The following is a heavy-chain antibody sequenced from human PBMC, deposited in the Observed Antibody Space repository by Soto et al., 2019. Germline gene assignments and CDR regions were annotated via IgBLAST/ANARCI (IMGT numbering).Heavy chain of an antibody. J-gene: IGHJ4*02. V-gene: IGHV1-69*13. CDR2: IIPIFGTA. Sequence: SVKVSCKASGGTFSAYAINWVRQAPGQGLEWMGGIIPIFGTANYAQKFQDRVTITADESTSTAYMELSSLRSEDTAVYYCASHSFYYDSSGYYPPLGYWGQGTMVTVSS. D-gene: IGHD3-22*01. CDR3: ASHSFYYDSSGYYPPLGY. CDR1: GGTFSAYA.